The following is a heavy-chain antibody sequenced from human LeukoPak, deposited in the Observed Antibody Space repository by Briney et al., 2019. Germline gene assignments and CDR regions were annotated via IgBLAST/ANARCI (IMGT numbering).Heavy chain of an antibody. D-gene: IGHD4-17*01. J-gene: IGHJ3*02. Sequence: GRSLRLSCAASGFTFSIYGMHWVRQAPGKGLEWVAVISYDGSNKYYADSVKGRFTISRDNSKNTLYLQMNSLRAEDTAVYYCARGDYGDYGSTINAFDIWGQGTMVTVSS. CDR1: GFTFSIYG. V-gene: IGHV3-30*03. CDR2: ISYDGSNK. CDR3: ARGDYGDYGSTINAFDI.